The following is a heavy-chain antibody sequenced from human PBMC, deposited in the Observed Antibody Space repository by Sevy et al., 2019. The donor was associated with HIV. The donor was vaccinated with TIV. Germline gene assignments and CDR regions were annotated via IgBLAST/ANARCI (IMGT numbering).Heavy chain of an antibody. CDR3: AKPIGIAAAGTFDY. CDR2: ISYDGSNK. Sequence: GGSLRLSCAASGFTFSSYGMHWVRQAPGKGLEWVAVISYDGSNKYYADSVKGRFTISRDNSKNTLYLQMNSLGAEDTAGYYCAKPIGIAAAGTFDYWGQVTLVTVSS. D-gene: IGHD6-13*01. CDR1: GFTFSSYG. V-gene: IGHV3-30*18. J-gene: IGHJ4*02.